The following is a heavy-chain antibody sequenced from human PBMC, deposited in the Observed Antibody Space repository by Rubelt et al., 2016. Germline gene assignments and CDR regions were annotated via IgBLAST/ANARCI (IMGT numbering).Heavy chain of an antibody. CDR2: IGTAGDT. CDR3: ARSVEGEYYFDY. J-gene: IGHJ4*02. D-gene: IGHD1-26*01. CDR1: GFTFSSYD. V-gene: IGHV3-13*01. Sequence: EVQLVESGGGLVQPGGSLRLSCAASGFTFSSYDMHWVRQATGKGLEWVSAIGTAGDTYYPGSVKGRFTISRENAKNSLYLQMNSLRAEDTAVYYCARSVEGEYYFDYWGQGTLVTVSS.